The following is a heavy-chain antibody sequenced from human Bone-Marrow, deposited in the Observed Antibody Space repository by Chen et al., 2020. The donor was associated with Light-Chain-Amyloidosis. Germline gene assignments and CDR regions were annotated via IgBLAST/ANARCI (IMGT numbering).Heavy chain of an antibody. CDR3: AKDHHDCWSSRGFEH. Sequence: EVKLVESGGGLVQPGGSLRLSCAASGFTFKSHSMNWVRQAPGKGPEWVSYISSSSGTIYYADSVKGRFTISRDNADDSLYLQMNNLTDDDTAIYYCAKDHHDCWSSRGFEHWGQGTRVTVSS. J-gene: IGHJ5*02. V-gene: IGHV3-48*02. CDR1: GFTFKSHS. CDR2: ISSSSGTI. D-gene: IGHD3-3*01.